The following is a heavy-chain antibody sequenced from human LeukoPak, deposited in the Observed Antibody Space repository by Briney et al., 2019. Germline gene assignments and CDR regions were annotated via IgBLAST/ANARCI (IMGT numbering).Heavy chain of an antibody. CDR2: INHSGST. V-gene: IGHV4-34*01. CDR1: GGSFSGYY. Sequence: SETLSLTCAVYGGSFSGYYWSWIRQPPGKGLEWIGEINHSGSTNYNPSLKSRVTISVDTSKNQFSLKLSSVTATDTAVYYCARVGYSSSGNYYNDRGAFDYWGQGTLVTVSS. CDR3: ARVGYSSSGNYYNDRGAFDY. D-gene: IGHD3-10*01. J-gene: IGHJ4*02.